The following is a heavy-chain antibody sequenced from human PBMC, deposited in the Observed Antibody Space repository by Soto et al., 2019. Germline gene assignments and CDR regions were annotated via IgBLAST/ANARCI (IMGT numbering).Heavy chain of an antibody. Sequence: ASVKVSCKASGYTSTSYGISWVRQAPGQGLEWMGWISAYNGNTNYAQKLQGRVTMTTDTSTSTAYMELRSLRSDDTAVYYCAKPRVVDTVRADYFDNGGQGTRFTVS. V-gene: IGHV1-18*01. J-gene: IGHJ4*02. CDR1: GYTSTSYG. D-gene: IGHD5-18*01. CDR3: AKPRVVDTVRADYFDN. CDR2: ISAYNGNT.